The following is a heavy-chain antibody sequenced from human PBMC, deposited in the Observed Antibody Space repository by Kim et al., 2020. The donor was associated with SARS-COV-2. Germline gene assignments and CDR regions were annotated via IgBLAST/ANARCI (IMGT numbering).Heavy chain of an antibody. V-gene: IGHV1-69*04. Sequence: SVKVSCKASGGTFSSYAISWVRQAPGQGLEWMGRIIPILGIANYAQKFQGRVTITADKSTSTAYMELSSLRSEDTAVYYCARVRPNYYGSGSYYGEGSYYYYGMDVWGQGTTVTVSS. CDR3: ARVRPNYYGSGSYYGEGSYYYYGMDV. J-gene: IGHJ6*02. D-gene: IGHD3-10*01. CDR2: IIPILGIA. CDR1: GGTFSSYA.